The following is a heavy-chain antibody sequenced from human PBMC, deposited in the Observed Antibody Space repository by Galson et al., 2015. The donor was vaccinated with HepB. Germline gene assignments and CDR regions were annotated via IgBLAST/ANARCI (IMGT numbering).Heavy chain of an antibody. D-gene: IGHD1-20*01. CDR2: ISGSGGST. V-gene: IGHV3-23*01. Sequence: SLRLSCAASGFTFSSYAMSWVRQAPGKGLEWVSAISGSGGSTYYADSVKGRFTISRDNSKNTLYLQMNSLRAEDTAVYYCAKDLHNWNDGPLDYWGQGTLVTVSS. J-gene: IGHJ4*02. CDR3: AKDLHNWNDGPLDY. CDR1: GFTFSSYA.